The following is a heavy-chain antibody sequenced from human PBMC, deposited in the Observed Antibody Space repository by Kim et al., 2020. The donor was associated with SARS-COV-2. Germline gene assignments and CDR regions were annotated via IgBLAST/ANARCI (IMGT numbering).Heavy chain of an antibody. Sequence: YNDDAGSVKSRITINPDTSKNQFSLQLSSVTPEDTAVYYRARSSARRFDYWGQGTLVTVSS. CDR2: YN. J-gene: IGHJ4*02. V-gene: IGHV6-1*01. D-gene: IGHD6-6*01. CDR3: ARSSARRFDY.